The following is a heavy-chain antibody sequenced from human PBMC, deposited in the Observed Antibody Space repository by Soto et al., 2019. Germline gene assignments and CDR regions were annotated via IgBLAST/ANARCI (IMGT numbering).Heavy chain of an antibody. CDR1: Y. Sequence: YWTWIRQPPGKGLEWIGEITHSGSTNYNPSLKSRVTISVDTSKNQFSLNLNSVTAADTAVYYCARSSVRGWSYWGQGTLVTVSS. CDR3: ARSSVRGWSY. J-gene: IGHJ4*02. CDR2: ITHSGST. V-gene: IGHV4-34*01. D-gene: IGHD3-10*02.